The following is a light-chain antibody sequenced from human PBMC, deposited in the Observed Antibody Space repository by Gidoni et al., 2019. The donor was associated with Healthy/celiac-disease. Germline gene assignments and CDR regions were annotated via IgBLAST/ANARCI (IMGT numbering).Light chain of an antibody. V-gene: IGKV1-5*03. Sequence: DIQMTQSPSTLSASVGDRVTITCRASQSISSWLAWYQQKPGKAHKLLIYKASSLESGVPSRFSGSGSWTEFTLTISSLPPDDFATYYCQQYNSYSGTFGQGTKVDIK. CDR1: QSISSW. J-gene: IGKJ1*01. CDR2: KAS. CDR3: QQYNSYSGT.